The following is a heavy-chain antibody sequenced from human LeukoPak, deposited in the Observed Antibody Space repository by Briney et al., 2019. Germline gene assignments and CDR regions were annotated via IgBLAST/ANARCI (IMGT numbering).Heavy chain of an antibody. Sequence: ASVKVSCKASGGTFSSYAISWVRQAPGQGLEWMGGIIPIFGTANHAQKFQGRVTITADESTNIAYMELSSLRSEDTAVYYCAKHYDNSGYYWGFDYWGQGTLVTVSS. CDR2: IIPIFGTA. J-gene: IGHJ4*02. CDR1: GGTFSSYA. D-gene: IGHD3-22*01. V-gene: IGHV1-69*13. CDR3: AKHYDNSGYYWGFDY.